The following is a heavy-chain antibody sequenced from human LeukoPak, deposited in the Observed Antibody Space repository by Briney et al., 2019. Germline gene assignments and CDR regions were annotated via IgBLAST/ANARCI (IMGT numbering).Heavy chain of an antibody. V-gene: IGHV4-39*07. Sequence: SETLSLTCTVSGGSISSSSYYWGWIRQPPGKGLEWIGSIYYSGSTYYNPSLKSRVTISVDTSKNQFSLKLSSVTAADTAVYYCARGDSSGYYLEAFDIWGQGTMVTVSS. D-gene: IGHD3-22*01. CDR2: IYYSGST. J-gene: IGHJ3*02. CDR3: ARGDSSGYYLEAFDI. CDR1: GGSISSSSYY.